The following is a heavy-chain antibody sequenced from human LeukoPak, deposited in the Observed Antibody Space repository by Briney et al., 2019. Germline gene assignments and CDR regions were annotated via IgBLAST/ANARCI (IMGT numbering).Heavy chain of an antibody. CDR3: ARDRRYSSSWYWFDP. D-gene: IGHD6-13*01. CDR2: INPNSGGT. CDR1: GYTFSGYY. Sequence: ASVKVSCKASGYTFSGYYMHWVRQAPGQGLEWMGWINPNSGGTNYAQKFQGRVTMTRDTSISTAYMELSRLRSEDTAVYYCARDRRYSSSWYWFDPWGQGTLVTVSS. V-gene: IGHV1-2*02. J-gene: IGHJ5*02.